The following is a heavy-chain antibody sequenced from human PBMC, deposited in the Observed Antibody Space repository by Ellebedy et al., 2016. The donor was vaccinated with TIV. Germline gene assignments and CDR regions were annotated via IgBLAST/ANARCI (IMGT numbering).Heavy chain of an antibody. Sequence: PGGSLRLSCEASGFSFRSYSMNWVRQAPGKGLEWVSYISSSSSIIDYADSVKGRFTISRDNAKNSLYLQMKSLRDEDTAVYYCARDGPVLLWFGEDYQYYHAMDVWGRGTTVIVSS. CDR1: GFSFRSYS. V-gene: IGHV3-48*02. CDR3: ARDGPVLLWFGEDYQYYHAMDV. J-gene: IGHJ6*02. D-gene: IGHD3-10*01. CDR2: ISSSSSII.